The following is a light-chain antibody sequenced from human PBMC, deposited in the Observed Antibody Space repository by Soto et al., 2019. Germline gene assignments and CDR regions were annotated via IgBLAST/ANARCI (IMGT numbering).Light chain of an antibody. CDR3: QQRVDWLT. CDR2: DAS. CDR1: QSVSIY. J-gene: IGKJ4*01. Sequence: EIVLTQSPATLSLSPGERATLSCRASQSVSIYLAWYQQRPGQAPRRLIYDASNRATGIPARFSGSGSGTDFTLTISSLEPEDFAVYYCQQRVDWLTFGGGTKVEIK. V-gene: IGKV3-11*01.